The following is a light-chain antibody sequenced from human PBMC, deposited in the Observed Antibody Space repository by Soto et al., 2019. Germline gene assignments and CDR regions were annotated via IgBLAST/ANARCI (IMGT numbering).Light chain of an antibody. Sequence: QSVLTQPPSASGTPGQRVIISCSGSSSNIGSNYVYWYQQLPGTAPKLLIYKNNQRPSGVPDRCSGSKSGTSASLAISGLRSEDEADYYCAAWDDSLSGGVFGTGTKVTVL. CDR3: AAWDDSLSGGV. CDR1: SSNIGSNY. V-gene: IGLV1-47*01. CDR2: KNN. J-gene: IGLJ1*01.